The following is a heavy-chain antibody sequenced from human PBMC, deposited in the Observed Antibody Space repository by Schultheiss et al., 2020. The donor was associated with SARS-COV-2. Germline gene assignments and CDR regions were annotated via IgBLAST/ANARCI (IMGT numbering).Heavy chain of an antibody. J-gene: IGHJ6*03. D-gene: IGHD3-3*01. CDR1: GYSISSGYY. Sequence: GSLRLSCAVSGYSISSGYYWGWIRQPPGKGLEWIGSIYYSGSTYYNPSLKSRVTISVDTSKNQFSLKLSSVTAADTAVYYCARDTYYDFWSGYYTFNYYYMDVWGKGTTVTVSS. CDR2: IYYSGST. CDR3: ARDTYYDFWSGYYTFNYYYMDV. V-gene: IGHV4-38-2*02.